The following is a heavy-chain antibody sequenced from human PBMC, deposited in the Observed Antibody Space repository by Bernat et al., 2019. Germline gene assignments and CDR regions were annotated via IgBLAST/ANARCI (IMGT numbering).Heavy chain of an antibody. V-gene: IGHV4-39*01. CDR3: ARSLGAAVPSGRPFDY. J-gene: IGHJ4*02. Sequence: QLQLQESGPGLVKPSETLSLTCTVSGGSISSSSYYWGWIRQPPGKGLEWIGSIYYSGSTYYNPSLKSRVTISVDTSKNQFSLNLSSVTAADTAVYYCARSLGAAVPSGRPFDYWGQGTLVTVSS. CDR2: IYYSGST. CDR1: GGSISSSSYY. D-gene: IGHD3-16*01.